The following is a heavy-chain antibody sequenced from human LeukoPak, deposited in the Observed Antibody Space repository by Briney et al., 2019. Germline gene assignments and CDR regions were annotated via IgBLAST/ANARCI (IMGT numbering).Heavy chain of an antibody. CDR3: ARGGRYCSGGSCYPGSNHFDY. D-gene: IGHD2-15*01. CDR2: IYYSGST. J-gene: IGHJ4*02. Sequence: SETLSLTCTVSGGSISSGGYYWSWLRQHPGKGLEWIGYIYYSGSTYYNPSLKSRVTISVDTSKNQFSLKLSSVTAADTAVYYCARGGRYCSGGSCYPGSNHFDYWGQGTLVTVSS. V-gene: IGHV4-31*03. CDR1: GGSISSGGYY.